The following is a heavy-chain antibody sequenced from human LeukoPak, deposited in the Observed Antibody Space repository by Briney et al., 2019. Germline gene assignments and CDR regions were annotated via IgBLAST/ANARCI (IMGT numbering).Heavy chain of an antibody. Sequence: SETLSLTCGGSGGSISGTNWWSWVRQPPGQGLEWIGEISLAGQTNYNPSLNGRVTMSLDKSSNQLSLHLTSVTAADTATYFCSRESGPFCPFGYWGQGTLVIVSS. CDR3: SRESGPFCPFGY. D-gene: IGHD1-26*01. CDR2: ISLAGQT. CDR1: GGSISGTNW. J-gene: IGHJ4*02. V-gene: IGHV4/OR15-8*02.